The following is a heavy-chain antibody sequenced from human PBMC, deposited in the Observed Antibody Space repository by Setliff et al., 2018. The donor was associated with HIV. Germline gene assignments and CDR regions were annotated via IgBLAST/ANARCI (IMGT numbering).Heavy chain of an antibody. D-gene: IGHD3-16*02. V-gene: IGHV4-61*09. CDR2: IYTSGIT. CDR1: GGSISSGSYY. CDR3: VRGSDWGSFRY. Sequence: SETLSLTCTVSGGSISSGSYYWTWIRQPAGKGLEWIGHIYTSGITNDNPSLKRRVTISVDTSKNQFSLKLSSVTAADTAVYYCVRGSDWGSFRYWGQGTLVTVSS. J-gene: IGHJ4*02.